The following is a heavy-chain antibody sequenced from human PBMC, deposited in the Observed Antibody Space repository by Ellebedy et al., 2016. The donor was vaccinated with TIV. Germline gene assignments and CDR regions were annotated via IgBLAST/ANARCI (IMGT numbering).Heavy chain of an antibody. CDR3: AKGTLSVPAADDY. V-gene: IGHV3-23*01. Sequence: GGSLRLXXAASGFTFSGVAMTWVRQAPGTGLHWVSSIRSFDDSTYYADSVKGRFTISRDNSKNTLYLQMNSLREEDTAVYYCAKGTLSVPAADDYWGQGTLVTVSS. D-gene: IGHD2-2*01. CDR2: IRSFDDST. J-gene: IGHJ4*02. CDR1: GFTFSGVA.